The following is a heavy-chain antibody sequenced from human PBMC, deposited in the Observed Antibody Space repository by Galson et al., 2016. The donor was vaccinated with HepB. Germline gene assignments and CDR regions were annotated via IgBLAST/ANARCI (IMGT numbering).Heavy chain of an antibody. J-gene: IGHJ2*01. CDR3: ARGLTGVYWYFDL. D-gene: IGHD1-20*01. V-gene: IGHV1-18*01. Sequence: QSGAEVKKPGASVKVSCKASGYTFSGYAINWVRQAPGQGLEWMGWISAYTANTNSAQKLQGRLTMTTDTSTSTAYMELRSLRSDDTAVYYCARGLTGVYWYFDLWGRGTLVTVSS. CDR2: ISAYTANT. CDR1: GYTFSGYA.